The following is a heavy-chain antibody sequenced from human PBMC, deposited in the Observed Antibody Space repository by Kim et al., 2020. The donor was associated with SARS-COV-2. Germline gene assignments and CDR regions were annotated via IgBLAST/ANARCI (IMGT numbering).Heavy chain of an antibody. CDR3: ARPVITSADTGTPYYYG. Sequence: SETLSLTCTVSGGSISSSSYYWAWIRQPPGKGLEWIGNIYYTGSTYYNPSLKSRVTISVDTSKNQFSLKLSSVTAADTAVYYCARPVITSADTGTPYYYG. CDR2: IYYTGST. D-gene: IGHD6-13*01. J-gene: IGHJ6*01. V-gene: IGHV4-39*07. CDR1: GGSISSSSYY.